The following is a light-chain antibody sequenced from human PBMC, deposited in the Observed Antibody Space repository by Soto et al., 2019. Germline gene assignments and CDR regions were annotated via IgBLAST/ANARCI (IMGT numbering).Light chain of an antibody. CDR2: DVS. J-gene: IGLJ2*01. Sequence: QLVLTQPASVSGSPGQSITISCTGTSSDVGGYNYVSWYQQHPGKAPKLMIYDVSNRPSGVSNRFSGSKSGNTASLSISGLQAEDEGDYYCSSYTTSNSLVIFGGGTKLTVL. CDR1: SSDVGGYNY. V-gene: IGLV2-14*03. CDR3: SSYTTSNSLVI.